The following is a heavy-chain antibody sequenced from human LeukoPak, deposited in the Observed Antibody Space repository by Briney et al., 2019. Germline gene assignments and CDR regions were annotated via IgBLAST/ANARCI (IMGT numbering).Heavy chain of an antibody. J-gene: IGHJ4*02. CDR2: TNEGGSGK. V-gene: IGHV3-7*03. CDR1: GFVFRSYW. Sequence: GGSLRLSCAASGFVFRSYWMTWVRQAPGKGLEWVASTNEGGSGKYYVDSVKGRFTISRDNAQKSLYLEMHSLRVEDTAVYYCARAVTSTEGYWGQGTLVTVS. CDR3: ARAVTSTEGY.